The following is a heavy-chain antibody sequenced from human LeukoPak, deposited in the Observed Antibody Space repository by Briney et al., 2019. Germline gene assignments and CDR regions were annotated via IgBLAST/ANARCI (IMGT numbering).Heavy chain of an antibody. CDR3: ARDEAHSSTLGAFDI. J-gene: IGHJ3*02. D-gene: IGHD6-13*01. CDR1: GYTFTSFG. CDR2: ISAYNGNT. Sequence: GASVKVSCKASGYTFTSFGISWVRQAPGQGLEWMGWISAYNGNTNYAQKVQGRVTMTTDTSTTTAYMELRSLRSDDTAVYYCARDEAHSSTLGAFDIWGQGTMVTVSS. V-gene: IGHV1-18*01.